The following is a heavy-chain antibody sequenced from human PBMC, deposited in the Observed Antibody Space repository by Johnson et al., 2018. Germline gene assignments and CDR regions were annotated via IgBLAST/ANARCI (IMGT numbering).Heavy chain of an antibody. D-gene: IGHD2-8*01. V-gene: IGHV3-30*18. J-gene: IGHJ6*03. Sequence: QVQLVQSGGGVVQPGRSXRLSCAASGFTFSSYGMHWVRQAPGKGLEWVAVISYDGSNKYYADSVKGRFTISRDNSKNTLYLQINSLRAEDTALYYCEKDLGGYCTNGVCYYYYYYMDVWGKGTTVTVSS. CDR1: GFTFSSYG. CDR3: EKDLGGYCTNGVCYYYYYYMDV. CDR2: ISYDGSNK.